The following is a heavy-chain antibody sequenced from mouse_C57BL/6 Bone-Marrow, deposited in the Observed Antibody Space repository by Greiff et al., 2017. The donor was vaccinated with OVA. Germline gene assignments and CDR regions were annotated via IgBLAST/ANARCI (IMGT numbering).Heavy chain of an antibody. CDR2: IYPGSGST. Sequence: VKLMESGAELVKPGASVKMSCKASGYTFTSYWITWVKQRPGQGLEWIGDIYPGSGSTNYNEKFKSKATLTVDTSSSTAYMQLSSLTSEDSAVYYCARSAYSNRFAYWGQGTLVTVSA. CDR1: GYTFTSYW. D-gene: IGHD2-5*01. V-gene: IGHV1-55*01. J-gene: IGHJ3*01. CDR3: ARSAYSNRFAY.